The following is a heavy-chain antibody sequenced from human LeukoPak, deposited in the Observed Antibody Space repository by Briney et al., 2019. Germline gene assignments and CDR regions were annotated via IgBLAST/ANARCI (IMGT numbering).Heavy chain of an antibody. V-gene: IGHV1-2*02. Sequence: ASVKVSCKASGYTFTGYYMHWVRQAPGQGLEWMGWINPNSGGSKYAQKFQGRVTMTRDTSISTSYMELSRLRSDDTAVYYCARDREDIVVVPTAMGYWGQGTLVTVSS. J-gene: IGHJ4*02. CDR2: INPNSGGS. CDR3: ARDREDIVVVPTAMGY. CDR1: GYTFTGYY. D-gene: IGHD2-2*01.